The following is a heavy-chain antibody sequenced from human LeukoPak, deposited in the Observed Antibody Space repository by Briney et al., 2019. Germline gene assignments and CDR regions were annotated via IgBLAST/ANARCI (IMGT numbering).Heavy chain of an antibody. D-gene: IGHD3-22*01. J-gene: IGHJ4*02. CDR2: INPNSGGT. Sequence: ASVKVSCKASGYTFTGYYMHWVRQAPGQGLEWMGWINPNSGGTNYAQKFQGRVTMTRDTSISTAYMELSRLRSDDTAVYYCARLASLYDSSGYYWGNYWGQGTLVTVAS. CDR3: ARLASLYDSSGYYWGNY. V-gene: IGHV1-2*02. CDR1: GYTFTGYY.